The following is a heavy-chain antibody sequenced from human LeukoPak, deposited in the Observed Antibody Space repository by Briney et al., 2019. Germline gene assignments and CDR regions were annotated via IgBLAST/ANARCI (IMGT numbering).Heavy chain of an antibody. CDR3: ARDGIAARPPYYFDY. CDR2: INPSGGST. Sequence: ASVKVSCKASGYTFTSYYMHWVRQAPGQGLEWMGIINPSGGSTSYAQKFQGRVTMTRDTSTSTVYMELSSLRSEDTAVYYCARDGIAARPPYYFDYWGQGTLVTVSS. D-gene: IGHD6-6*01. J-gene: IGHJ4*02. V-gene: IGHV1-46*01. CDR1: GYTFTSYY.